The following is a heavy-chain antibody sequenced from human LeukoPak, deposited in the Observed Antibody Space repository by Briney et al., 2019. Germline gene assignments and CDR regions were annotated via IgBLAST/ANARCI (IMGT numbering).Heavy chain of an antibody. Sequence: ASVKVSCKASGYTFTSYYMHWVRQAPGQGLEWMGIINPSGGSTSYAQKFQGRVTMTRDTSTSTVYMELSSLRSEDTAVYYCASLAVAGSGTDAFDIWGQGTVVTVSS. V-gene: IGHV1-46*01. D-gene: IGHD6-19*01. J-gene: IGHJ3*02. CDR3: ASLAVAGSGTDAFDI. CDR2: INPSGGST. CDR1: GYTFTSYY.